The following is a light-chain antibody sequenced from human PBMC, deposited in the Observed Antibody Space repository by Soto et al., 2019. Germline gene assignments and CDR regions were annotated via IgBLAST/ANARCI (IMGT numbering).Light chain of an antibody. J-gene: IGKJ4*01. CDR3: QQRSDWPLT. CDR1: QSVSSY. V-gene: IGKV3-11*01. CDR2: DAS. Sequence: EIVLTQSPTTLSLSPGERATLAGRASQSVSSYFALYQQHPCQAPRLLIYDASTLASGIPARFSGSGSGTDFTRTISSLEPEDFAVYYCQQRSDWPLTLGVGTTVEIK.